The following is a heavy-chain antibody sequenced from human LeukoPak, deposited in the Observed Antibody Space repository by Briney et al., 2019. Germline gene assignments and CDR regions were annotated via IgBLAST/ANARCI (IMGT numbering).Heavy chain of an antibody. J-gene: IGHJ4*02. V-gene: IGHV3-48*02. CDR3: AAASMIVGGNFDY. Sequence: GVSLRLSCAASGFTFSSYSMNWVRQAPGKGLEWVSYISSSSSTIYYADSVKGRFTISRDNAKNSLYLQMNSLRDEDTAVYYCAAASMIVGGNFDYWGQGTLVTVSS. CDR1: GFTFSSYS. CDR2: ISSSSSTI. D-gene: IGHD3-22*01.